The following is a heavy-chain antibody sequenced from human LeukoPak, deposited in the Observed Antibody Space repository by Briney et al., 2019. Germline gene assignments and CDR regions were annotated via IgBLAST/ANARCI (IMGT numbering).Heavy chain of an antibody. V-gene: IGHV4-38-2*02. D-gene: IGHD1-1*01. CDR3: VRVLDSGNSSYFFDL. CDR2: IFDSAST. J-gene: IGHJ4*02. CDR1: NHSIIETDD. Sequence: SETLSLTCLVSNHSIIETDDWGWIRQTPGKGLEWIGSIFDSASTDYTPSLKSRVTISLDRSNNQFSLTMTSVTAADTAVYHCVRVLDSGNSSYFFDLWGQG.